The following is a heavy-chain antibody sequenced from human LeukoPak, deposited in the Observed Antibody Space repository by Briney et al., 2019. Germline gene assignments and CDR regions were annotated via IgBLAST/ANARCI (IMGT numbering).Heavy chain of an antibody. V-gene: IGHV3-48*01. J-gene: IGHJ5*02. CDR3: ARDSPGTTRWFDP. CDR1: GFTFSSYS. D-gene: IGHD1-1*01. Sequence: SGGSLRLSCAASGFTFSSYSMSWVRQAPGKGLEWVSYITSSSSTIYYADSVKGRFTISRDNAKNSLYLQMNSLRAEDTAVYYCARDSPGTTRWFDPWGQGTLVTVSS. CDR2: ITSSSSTI.